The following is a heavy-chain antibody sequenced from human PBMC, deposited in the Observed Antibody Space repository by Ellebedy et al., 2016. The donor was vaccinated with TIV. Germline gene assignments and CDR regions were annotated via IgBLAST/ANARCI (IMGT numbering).Heavy chain of an antibody. V-gene: IGHV1-3*01. J-gene: IGHJ3*02. CDR1: GYTFTSYA. CDR3: ARVGSGYPDAFDI. Sequence: ASVKVSCKASGYTFTSYAMHWVRQAPGQRLEWMGWINAGNGNTKYSQKFQGRVTITRDTSASTAYMELSSLRSEDTAVYYCARVGSGYPDAFDIWGQGTMVTVSS. D-gene: IGHD5-12*01. CDR2: INAGNGNT.